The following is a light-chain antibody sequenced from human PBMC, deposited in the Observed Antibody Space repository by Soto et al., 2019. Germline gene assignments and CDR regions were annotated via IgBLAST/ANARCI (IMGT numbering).Light chain of an antibody. CDR1: QSISSW. J-gene: IGKJ1*01. CDR2: DAS. V-gene: IGKV1-5*01. Sequence: DLQLTQSPPTLPASVGDRVTITCRASQSISSWLAWYQQKPGKVPKLLIYDASSLESGVPTRFSGGGSGTKFILTISSLQPDDFATYYCQLYNSYSRTFGQGTKVDIK. CDR3: QLYNSYSRT.